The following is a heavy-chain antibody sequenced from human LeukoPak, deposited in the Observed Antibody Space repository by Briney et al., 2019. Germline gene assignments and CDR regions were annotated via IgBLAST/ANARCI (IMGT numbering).Heavy chain of an antibody. D-gene: IGHD2-15*01. CDR2: VYPYDSDV. CDR1: GYSFSNYW. CDR3: AKQGGLD. Sequence: GDSLKISCQGSGYSFSNYWIGWVRQLPGEGLEWMGVVYPYDSDVRYSPAFEGQVTISADKSISTAYLHWGSLKASDTAMYFCAKQGGLDWGRGTLVTVSS. V-gene: IGHV5-51*01. J-gene: IGHJ4*02.